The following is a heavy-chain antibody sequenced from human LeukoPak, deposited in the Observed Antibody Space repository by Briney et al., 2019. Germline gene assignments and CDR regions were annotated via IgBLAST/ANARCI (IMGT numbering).Heavy chain of an antibody. CDR1: GGSFSGYY. CDR2: INHSGST. CDR3: ARGQLPYYDFWSGYYHPYFDY. J-gene: IGHJ4*02. D-gene: IGHD3-3*01. V-gene: IGHV4-34*01. Sequence: SETLSLTCAVYGGSFSGYYWSWIRQPPGKGLEWIGEINHSGSTNYNPSLTSRVTISVDTSKNQFSLKLSSVTAADTAVYYCARGQLPYYDFWSGYYHPYFDYWGQGTLVTVSS.